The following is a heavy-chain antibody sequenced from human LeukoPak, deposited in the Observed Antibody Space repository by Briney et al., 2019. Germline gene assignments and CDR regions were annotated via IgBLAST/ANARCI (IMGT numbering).Heavy chain of an antibody. V-gene: IGHV3-30*04. D-gene: IGHD3-9*01. CDR2: LSYDGRKE. J-gene: IGHJ4*02. Sequence: GGSLRLSCAVSGFTFSKYAFHWVRQAPGKGLEWVAVLSYDGRKEFYADSVKGRFTISRDNSKNTLYLQMNSLRAEDTAVYYCARPSTLRYFDWLSPYYFGYWGQGTLVTVSS. CDR1: GFTFSKYA. CDR3: ARPSTLRYFDWLSPYYFGY.